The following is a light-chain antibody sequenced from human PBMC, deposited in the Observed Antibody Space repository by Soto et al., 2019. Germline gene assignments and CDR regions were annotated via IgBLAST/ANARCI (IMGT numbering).Light chain of an antibody. V-gene: IGKV3-20*01. J-gene: IGKJ2*01. CDR2: GAS. CDR1: QIFSSSY. CDR3: RQNASSPVYP. Sequence: EIVLTQSPGTLSLSPGERATLSCRASQIFSSSYLAWYQQKPGQAPRLLIYGASSRATGIPDRFSGSGSGKDFPLPIGGRGPEVFPVYNVRQNASSPVYPFGQGTNLE.